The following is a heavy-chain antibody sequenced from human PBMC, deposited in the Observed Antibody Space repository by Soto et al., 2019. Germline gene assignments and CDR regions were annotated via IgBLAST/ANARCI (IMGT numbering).Heavy chain of an antibody. CDR1: GYTLTELS. CDR2: FDPEDGET. CDR3: ATAHGTLGAFDY. D-gene: IGHD1-26*01. Sequence: ASVNVSCKVSGYTLTELSMHWVRQAPGKGLEWMGGFDPEDGETIYAQKFQGRVTMTEDTSTDTAYMELSSLRSEDTAVYYCATAHGTLGAFDYWGQGTLVTVSS. V-gene: IGHV1-24*01. J-gene: IGHJ4*02.